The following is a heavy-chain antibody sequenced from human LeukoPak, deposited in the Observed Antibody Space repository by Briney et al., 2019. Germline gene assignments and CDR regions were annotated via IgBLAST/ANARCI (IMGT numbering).Heavy chain of an antibody. D-gene: IGHD7-27*01. CDR3: AKGNWGNAFDI. CDR1: GFTFDDYT. CDR2: ITGNSGST. J-gene: IGHJ3*02. V-gene: IGHV3-9*01. Sequence: GGSLRLSCAASGFTFDDYTIHWVRQPPGKGLEWVSGITGNSGSTDYADSVRGRFTISRDNAKNSLYLQMNTLREDDTALYYCAKGNWGNAFDIWGQGTMVTVSS.